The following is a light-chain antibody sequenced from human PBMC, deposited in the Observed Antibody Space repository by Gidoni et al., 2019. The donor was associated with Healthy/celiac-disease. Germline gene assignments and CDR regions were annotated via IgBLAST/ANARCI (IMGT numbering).Light chain of an antibody. CDR3: QAWDSSTVV. CDR1: KLGDKY. CDR2: QDR. J-gene: IGLJ2*01. Sequence: SYELTQQPSVSVSPGQTASITCSGEKLGDKYACWYQQKPGQSPVLVIYQDRKRPSGIPERFSGSNSGNTATLTISGTQAMDEADYYCQAWDSSTVVFGGGTKLTVL. V-gene: IGLV3-1*01.